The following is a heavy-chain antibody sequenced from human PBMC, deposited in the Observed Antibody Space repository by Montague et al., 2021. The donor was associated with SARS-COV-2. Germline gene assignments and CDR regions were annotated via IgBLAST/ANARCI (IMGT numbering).Heavy chain of an antibody. V-gene: IGHV4-59*02. CDR3: ARDPSRQLLLYPVGDYYYGMDV. CDR2: IYYSGST. CDR1: GDSVNRNY. D-gene: IGHD2-2*02. J-gene: IGHJ6*02. Sequence: SETLSLTCSVSGDSVNRNYWSWVRQPPGKGLEWIGSIYYSGSTYYNPSHKSRVTISVDTSKNQFSLKLNSVTAADTAVYYCARDPSRQLLLYPVGDYYYGMDVWGQGTTVTVSS.